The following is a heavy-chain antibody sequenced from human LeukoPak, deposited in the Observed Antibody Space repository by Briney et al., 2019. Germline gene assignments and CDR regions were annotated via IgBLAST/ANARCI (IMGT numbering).Heavy chain of an antibody. CDR1: GCTFSSYA. J-gene: IGHJ6*03. V-gene: IGHV1-69*01. CDR2: IIPIFGTA. Sequence: SVKVSCKASGCTFSSYAISWVRQAPGQGLEWMGGIIPIFGTANYAQKFQGRVTITADESTSTAYMELSSLRSEDTAVYYCARWVCGGDCYSGYYYYYYMDVWGKGTTVTVSS. D-gene: IGHD2-21*01. CDR3: ARWVCGGDCYSGYYYYYYMDV.